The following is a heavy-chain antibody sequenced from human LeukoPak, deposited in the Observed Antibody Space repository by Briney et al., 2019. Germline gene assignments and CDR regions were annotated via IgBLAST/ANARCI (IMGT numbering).Heavy chain of an antibody. CDR1: YGKNV. Sequence: YGKNVNSGGRRAIRKKLEWVSAISGRSDIIFYADSVKGRFTISRDNSKNTLYLQMNTLRAEDTAVYYCAPHGAAAGYWGQGTLVTVSS. J-gene: IGHJ4*02. CDR2: ISGRSDII. CDR3: APHGAAAGY. D-gene: IGHD6-13*01. V-gene: IGHV3-23*01.